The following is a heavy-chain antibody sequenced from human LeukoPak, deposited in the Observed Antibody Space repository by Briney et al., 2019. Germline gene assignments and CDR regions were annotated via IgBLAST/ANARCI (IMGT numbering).Heavy chain of an antibody. J-gene: IGHJ4*02. V-gene: IGHV3-23*01. CDR1: GGSISSGDYY. CDR2: ISGSGGST. D-gene: IGHD3-16*01. Sequence: ETLSLTCTVSGGSISSGDYYWSWIRQPPGKGLEWVSGISGSGGSTYFADSVKGRCTISRDNSKNTLYLQMNSLRVEDTAVYYCAKDKRWGSIVVREADSWGQGTLVTVSS. CDR3: AKDKRWGSIVVREADS.